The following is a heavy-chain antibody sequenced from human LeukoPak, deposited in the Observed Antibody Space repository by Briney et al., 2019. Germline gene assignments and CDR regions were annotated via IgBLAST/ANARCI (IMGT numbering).Heavy chain of an antibody. CDR3: AREVVGGFITGMKGYFDY. D-gene: IGHD1-20*01. Sequence: ASVKVSCKASGYTFTGYYMHWVRQAPGQGLEWMGWINPNSGGTNYAQKFQGRVTMTRDTSISTAYMELSRLRSDDTAVYYCAREVVGGFITGMKGYFDYWGQGTLVTVPS. CDR1: GYTFTGYY. CDR2: INPNSGGT. J-gene: IGHJ4*02. V-gene: IGHV1-2*02.